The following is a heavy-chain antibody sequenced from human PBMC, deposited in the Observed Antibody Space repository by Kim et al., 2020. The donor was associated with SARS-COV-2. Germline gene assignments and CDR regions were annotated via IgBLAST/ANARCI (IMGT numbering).Heavy chain of an antibody. CDR3: ARFAPNSYGYIGYYYYYMDV. CDR1: GGSISSYY. Sequence: SETLSLTCTVSGGSISSYYWSWIRQPPGKGLEWIGYIYYSGSTNYNPSLKSRVTISVDTSKNQFSLKLSSVTAADTAVYYCARFAPNSYGYIGYYYYYMDVWGKGTTVTVSS. D-gene: IGHD5-18*01. CDR2: IYYSGST. J-gene: IGHJ6*03. V-gene: IGHV4-59*01.